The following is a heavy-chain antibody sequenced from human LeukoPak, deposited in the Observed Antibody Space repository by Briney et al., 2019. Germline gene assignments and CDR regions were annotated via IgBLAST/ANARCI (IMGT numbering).Heavy chain of an antibody. J-gene: IGHJ5*02. CDR3: ARTVYGSGSYWFDP. CDR2: IYYSGST. Sequence: SETLSLTCAVSGYSISSSNWWGWIRQPPGKGLEWIGYIYYSGSTYYNPSLKSRVTMSVDTSKNQFSLKLSSVSAVDTAVYYCARTVYGSGSYWFDPWGQGTLVTVSS. D-gene: IGHD3-10*01. CDR1: GYSISSSNW. V-gene: IGHV4-28*01.